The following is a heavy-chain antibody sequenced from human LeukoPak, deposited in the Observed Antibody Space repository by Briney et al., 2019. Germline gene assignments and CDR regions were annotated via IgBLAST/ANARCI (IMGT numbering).Heavy chain of an antibody. V-gene: IGHV1-24*01. D-gene: IGHD6-25*01. CDR3: ARDHLYSSGYNWFDP. CDR1: GYTLTELS. J-gene: IGHJ5*02. Sequence: GASVKVSCKVSGYTLTELSMRWVRQAPGKGLEWMGGFDPEDGETIYAQKFQGRVTMTEDTSTDTAYMELSSLRSEDTAVYYCARDHLYSSGYNWFDPWGQGTLVTVSS. CDR2: FDPEDGET.